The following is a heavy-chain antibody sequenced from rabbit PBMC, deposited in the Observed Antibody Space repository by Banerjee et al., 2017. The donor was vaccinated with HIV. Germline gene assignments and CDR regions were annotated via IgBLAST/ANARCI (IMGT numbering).Heavy chain of an antibody. D-gene: IGHD3-1*01. CDR2: INTYTGKP. Sequence: VLQAPGKGLQWIACINTYTGKPVYATWAKGRFTISRTSSTTVTLQMTSLTAADTATYFCARDLASVVGWNFNLWGQGTLVTVS. V-gene: IGHV1S40*01. CDR3: ARDLASVVGWNFNL. J-gene: IGHJ4*01.